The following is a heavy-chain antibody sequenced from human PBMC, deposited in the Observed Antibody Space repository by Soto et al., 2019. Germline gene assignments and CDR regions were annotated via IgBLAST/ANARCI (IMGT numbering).Heavy chain of an antibody. CDR2: MNPNSGNT. CDR3: ARGKTALLEWVVYYYYYGMDV. CDR1: GYTFTSYD. D-gene: IGHD3-3*01. J-gene: IGHJ6*02. V-gene: IGHV1-8*01. Sequence: ASVKVSCKASGYTFTSYDINWVRQATGQGLEWMGWMNPNSGNTGYGQKFQGRVTMTRNTSISTAYMELSSLRSEDTAVYYCARGKTALLEWVVYYYYYGMDVWGQGTTVTVSS.